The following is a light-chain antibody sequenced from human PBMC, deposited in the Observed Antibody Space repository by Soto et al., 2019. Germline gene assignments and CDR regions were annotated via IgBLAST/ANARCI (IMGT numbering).Light chain of an antibody. V-gene: IGKV3-20*01. CDR3: QHYGNSLT. Sequence: EIVLTQSPGTLSLSPGERATLSCRASQSVSSSYLAWYQQKPGQAPRLLIYGASSSATGIPDRFSGSVSGTDFTITISRLEPEDFAEYYGQHYGNSLTFGGGTKVEIK. CDR1: QSVSSSY. J-gene: IGKJ4*01. CDR2: GAS.